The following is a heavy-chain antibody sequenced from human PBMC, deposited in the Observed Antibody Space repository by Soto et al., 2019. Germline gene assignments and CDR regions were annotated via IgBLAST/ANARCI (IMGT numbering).Heavy chain of an antibody. CDR2: ISAYNYNT. CDR3: ARLTGVFRLVIDY. Sequence: ASVKVSCKASGYTFHNYGVTWVGPAPGHGREWMGRISAYNYNTHYAQNFEGRVTMTTDTSTSTAYMELRRLRSDDTAIDYCARLTGVFRLVIDYGGQGTQVTVSS. J-gene: IGHJ4*02. CDR1: GYTFHNYG. V-gene: IGHV1-18*01. D-gene: IGHD3-16*01.